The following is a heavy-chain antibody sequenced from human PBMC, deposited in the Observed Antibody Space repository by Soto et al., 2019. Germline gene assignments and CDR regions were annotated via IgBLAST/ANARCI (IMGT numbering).Heavy chain of an antibody. V-gene: IGHV3-48*02. CDR1: GFTFSPYS. CDR2: ISSGGDTI. J-gene: IGHJ4*02. CDR3: ARDRSTIYGVVTPIDY. Sequence: GSLRLSCAVSGFTFSPYSMNWVRQAPGKGLEWISYISSGGDTIYYADSVRGRFTVSRDNTKNSLYLQMDSLRDEGTAVYYCARDRSTIYGVVTPIDYWGQGTLVTVSS. D-gene: IGHD3-3*01.